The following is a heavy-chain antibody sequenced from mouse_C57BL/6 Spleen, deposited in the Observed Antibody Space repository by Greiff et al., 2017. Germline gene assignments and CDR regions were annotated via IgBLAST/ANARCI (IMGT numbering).Heavy chain of an antibody. D-gene: IGHD1-2*01. CDR3: SVRPRFAY. CDR2: ILPGSGCT. Sequence: VQLQQPGAELMKPGASVKLSCKATGYTFTGYWIEWVKQRPGHGLEWIGEILPGSGCTNYNEKFKGKATFTADTSSNTAYMQLSSLTTEDSAIYYCSVRPRFAYWGQGTLVTVSA. V-gene: IGHV1-9*01. J-gene: IGHJ3*01. CDR1: GYTFTGYW.